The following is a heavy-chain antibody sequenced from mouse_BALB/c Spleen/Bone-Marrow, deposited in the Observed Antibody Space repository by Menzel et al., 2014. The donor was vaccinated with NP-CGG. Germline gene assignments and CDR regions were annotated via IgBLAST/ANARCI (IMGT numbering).Heavy chain of an antibody. D-gene: IGHD2-4*01. V-gene: IGHV2-9*02. CDR1: GFSLTSYG. CDR3: ARSTMITEGFAY. J-gene: IGHJ3*01. CDR2: IWAGGST. Sequence: VKLQESGPGLVAPSQSLSITCTVSGFSLTSYGVHWVRQPPGKGLEWLGVIWAGGSTNYNSALMSRLSISKDNSESQVFLKMNSLQTDDTAMYYCARSTMITEGFAYWGQGTLVTVSA.